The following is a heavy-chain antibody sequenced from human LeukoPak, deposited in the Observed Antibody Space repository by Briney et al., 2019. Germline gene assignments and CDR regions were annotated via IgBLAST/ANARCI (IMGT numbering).Heavy chain of an antibody. D-gene: IGHD2/OR15-2a*01. CDR3: ARDESHTRILDY. V-gene: IGHV1-69*08. J-gene: IGHJ4*02. CDR2: IIPILGSA. Sequence: SVKVSCKASGGTFSSYTISWVRQAPGQGLEWMGRIIPILGSATYAQKFQGRVTITANKSKRTAYMELSSLRSEDTAVYYCARDESHTRILDYWGQGTLVTVSS. CDR1: GGTFSSYT.